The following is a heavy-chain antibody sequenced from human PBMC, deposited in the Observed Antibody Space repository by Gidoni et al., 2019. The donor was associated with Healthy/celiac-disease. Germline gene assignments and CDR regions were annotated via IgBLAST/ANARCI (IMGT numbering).Heavy chain of an antibody. CDR3: AMLYSSSKSGGY. D-gene: IGHD6-13*01. CDR2: INHSGST. J-gene: IGHJ4*02. CDR1: GGSFSGYY. Sequence: QVQLQQWGAGLLKPSETLSLTCAVDGGSFSGYYWSWIRQPPGKGLELIGEINHSGSTNYNPSLKSRVTISVDTSKNQFSLTLSSVTAADTAVYYCAMLYSSSKSGGYWGQGTLVTVSS. V-gene: IGHV4-34*01.